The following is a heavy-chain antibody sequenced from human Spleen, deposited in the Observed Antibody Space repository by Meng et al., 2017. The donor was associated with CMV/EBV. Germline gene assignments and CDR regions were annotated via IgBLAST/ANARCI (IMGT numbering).Heavy chain of an antibody. CDR2: ISWNSGSI. CDR1: GFTFDDYA. V-gene: IGHV3-9*01. CDR3: ARDLWELVGVEYYYYGMDV. D-gene: IGHD3-16*01. Sequence: LSLTCAASGFTFDDYAMHWVRQAPGKGLEWVSGISWNSGSIGYADSVKGRFTISRDNAKNTLYLQMSSLRAEDSAIYYCARDLWELVGVEYYYYGMDVWGQGTTVTVSS. J-gene: IGHJ6*02.